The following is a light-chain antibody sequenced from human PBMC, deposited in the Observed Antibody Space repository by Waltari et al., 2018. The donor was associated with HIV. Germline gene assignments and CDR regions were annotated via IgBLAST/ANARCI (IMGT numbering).Light chain of an antibody. CDR1: QAIGTN. Sequence: EIVLTQSPDFQSVTPKERITITCRASQAIGTNLPWYQQKPGQSPKLLIKFASQSLSGVPPRFRGSGSGTDFTLTINSLETEDAATYYCHQSNDLPITFGPGTRLE. V-gene: IGKV6-21*01. CDR3: HQSNDLPIT. J-gene: IGKJ5*01. CDR2: FAS.